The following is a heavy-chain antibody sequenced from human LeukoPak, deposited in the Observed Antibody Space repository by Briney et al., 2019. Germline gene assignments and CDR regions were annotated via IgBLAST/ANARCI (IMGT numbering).Heavy chain of an antibody. V-gene: IGHV3-33*01. Sequence: PGGSLRLSYAASGFTFSSYGMHWVRQAPGTGLEGVAVIWYDGSNKYYADSVKGRFTISRDNSKNTLYLQMNSLRAEDTAVYYCARDRMSYGDPFYYYYGMDVWGQGTTATVSS. J-gene: IGHJ6*02. CDR2: IWYDGSNK. CDR3: ARDRMSYGDPFYYYYGMDV. D-gene: IGHD4-17*01. CDR1: GFTFSSYG.